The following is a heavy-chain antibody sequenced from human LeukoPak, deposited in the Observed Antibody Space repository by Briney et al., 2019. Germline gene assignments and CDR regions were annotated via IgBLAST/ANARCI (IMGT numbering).Heavy chain of an antibody. Sequence: GGSLRLSCAASGFFFNTNAMSWVRQAPGMGLEWVAAIGNSDETYYADAVKGRFTISRDTSKNTLYLQMNSLRAEDTAVYYCARSSRELGGYAPWELMPPFDYWGQGTLVTVSS. D-gene: IGHD1-7*01. V-gene: IGHV3-23*01. CDR2: IGNSDET. J-gene: IGHJ4*02. CDR1: GFFFNTNA. CDR3: ARSSRELGGYAPWELMPPFDY.